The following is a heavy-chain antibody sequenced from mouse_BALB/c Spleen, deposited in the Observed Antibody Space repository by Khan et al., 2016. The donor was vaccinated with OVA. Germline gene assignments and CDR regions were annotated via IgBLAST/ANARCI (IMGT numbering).Heavy chain of an antibody. V-gene: IGHV1S81*02. D-gene: IGHD2-10*01. Sequence: QVQLQQPGAELVKPGASVKLSCKASGYTFTNYWVHWMKQRPGQGLEWIGEVYPGDGRTNYNEKFETKATLTVDKSSSTAFLQLNSLTSEDSACYSCARNAYFGNYFDYWGQGTTLTVSS. CDR2: VYPGDGRT. CDR1: GYTFTNYW. J-gene: IGHJ2*01. CDR3: ARNAYFGNYFDY.